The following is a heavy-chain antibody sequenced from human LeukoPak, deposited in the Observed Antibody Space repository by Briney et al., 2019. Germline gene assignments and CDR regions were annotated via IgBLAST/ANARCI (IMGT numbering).Heavy chain of an antibody. Sequence: GGSLRLSCAASGFTFSSYAMSWVRQAPGKGLEWVSAISGSGGSTYYADSVKGRFTISRDNSKNTLYLQMNSLRAEDAAVYYCAKDRYCSSTSCYTRVFDYWGQGTLVTVSS. J-gene: IGHJ4*02. CDR3: AKDRYCSSTSCYTRVFDY. CDR2: ISGSGGST. D-gene: IGHD2-2*02. CDR1: GFTFSSYA. V-gene: IGHV3-23*01.